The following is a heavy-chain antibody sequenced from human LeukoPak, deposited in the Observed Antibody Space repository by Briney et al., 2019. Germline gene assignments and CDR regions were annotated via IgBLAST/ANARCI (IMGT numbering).Heavy chain of an antibody. J-gene: IGHJ4*02. CDR3: VKERDYFLSTNYDY. D-gene: IGHD2/OR15-2a*01. CDR1: GFTFSSYA. V-gene: IGHV3-30*18. CDR2: ISYEGRSE. Sequence: GGSLRLSCAASGFTFSSYAIHWVRQAPGKGLEWVAVISYEGRSEYYADSVKGRFTISRDNSRNTLFLQMNSLRAEDTALYYCVKERDYFLSTNYDYWGQGTLVTISS.